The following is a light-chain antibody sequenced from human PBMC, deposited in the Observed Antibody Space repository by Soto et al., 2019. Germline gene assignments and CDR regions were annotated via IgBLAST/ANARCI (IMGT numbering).Light chain of an antibody. V-gene: IGKV4-1*01. CDR2: WAS. CDR3: QQRSNWPPIT. CDR1: QTVFFSTNNKNY. Sequence: DIVMTQSPDSLAVSLGERATIKCESSQTVFFSTNNKNYLAWYQQRPGQPPKLLISWASIRESGVPDRFSGSGSGTHFTLTIDSLQAEDVAIYYCQQRSNWPPITFGQGTRLEIK. J-gene: IGKJ5*01.